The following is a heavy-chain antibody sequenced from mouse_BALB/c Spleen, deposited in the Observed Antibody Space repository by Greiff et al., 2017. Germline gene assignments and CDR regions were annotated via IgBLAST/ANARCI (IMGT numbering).Heavy chain of an antibody. Sequence: EVKLVESGGGLVKPGGSLKLSCAASGFAFSSYDMSWVRQTPEKRLEWVAYISSGSSTIYYADTVKGRFTISRDNPKNTLFLQMTSLRSEDTAMYYCARAVYYAMDYWGQGTSVTVSS. CDR2: ISSGSSTI. V-gene: IGHV5-12-1*01. J-gene: IGHJ4*01. CDR1: GFAFSSYD. CDR3: ARAVYYAMDY.